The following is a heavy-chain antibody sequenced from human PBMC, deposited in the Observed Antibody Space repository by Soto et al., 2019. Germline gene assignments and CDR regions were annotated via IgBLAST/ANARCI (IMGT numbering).Heavy chain of an antibody. Sequence: ASVKVSCKASGYTFTSYAMHWVRQAPGQRLEWMGWINAGNGNTKYSQKFQGRVTITRDTSASTAYMELSSLRSEDTAVYYGAGREGGATTGFNYWGQGTRVTFSS. J-gene: IGHJ4*02. CDR3: AGREGGATTGFNY. CDR1: GYTFTSYA. D-gene: IGHD1-26*01. V-gene: IGHV1-3*01. CDR2: INAGNGNT.